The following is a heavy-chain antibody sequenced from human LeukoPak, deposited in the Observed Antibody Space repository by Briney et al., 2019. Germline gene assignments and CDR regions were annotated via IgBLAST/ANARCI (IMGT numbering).Heavy chain of an antibody. J-gene: IGHJ3*02. CDR2: IYYSGST. V-gene: IGHV4-59*01. CDR1: GGSISSYY. D-gene: IGHD3-22*01. CDR3: ARVHDSSALDAFDI. Sequence: SETLSLTCTVSGGSISSYYWSWIRQPPGKGLEWIGYIYYSGSTNYNPSLKSRVTISVDTSKNQFSLKLSSVTAADTAVYYCARVHDSSALDAFDIWGQGTMVTVSS.